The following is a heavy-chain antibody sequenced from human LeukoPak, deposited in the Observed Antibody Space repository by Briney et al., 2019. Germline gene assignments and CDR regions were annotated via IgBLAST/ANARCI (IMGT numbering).Heavy chain of an antibody. Sequence: PGGSLRLSCAASEFTFITYWMSWVRQAPGRGLEWVANIKQDGSEKYYVDSVKGRFTISRDNAKNSLYLQMNSLRAEDTAVYYCARGGAPPCGGSCYWFSPYYYYYMDVWGKGTTVTVSS. CDR3: ARGGAPPCGGSCYWFSPYYYYYMDV. J-gene: IGHJ6*03. V-gene: IGHV3-7*01. CDR1: EFTFITYW. D-gene: IGHD2-15*01. CDR2: IKQDGSEK.